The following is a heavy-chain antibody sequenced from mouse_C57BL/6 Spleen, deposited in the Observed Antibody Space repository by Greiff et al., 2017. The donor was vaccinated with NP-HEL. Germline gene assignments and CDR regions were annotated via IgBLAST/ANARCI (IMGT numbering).Heavy chain of an antibody. CDR2: ISSGSSTI. CDR1: GFTFSDYG. Sequence: EVKLEESGGGLVKPGGSLKLSCAASGFTFSDYGMHWVRQAPEKGLEWVAYISSGSSTIYYADTVKGRFTISRDNAKNTLFLQMTSLRSEDTAMYYCAREAGSSHYYYAMDYWGQGTSVTVSS. D-gene: IGHD1-1*01. J-gene: IGHJ4*01. CDR3: AREAGSSHYYYAMDY. V-gene: IGHV5-17*01.